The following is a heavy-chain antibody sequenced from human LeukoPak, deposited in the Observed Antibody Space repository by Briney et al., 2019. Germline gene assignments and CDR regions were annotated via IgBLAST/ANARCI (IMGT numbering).Heavy chain of an antibody. D-gene: IGHD6-19*01. CDR1: GFTVSSNH. CDR3: VRGAGEQWLLF. Sequence: GGSLRLSCAASGFTVSSNHMSWVRQAPGKGLEWVSVIFRGGNTNYADSVQGRFTISRDNSKNTLCLQMNSLRAEDTALYYCVRGAGEQWLLFWGQGTLVTVSS. CDR2: IFRGGNT. J-gene: IGHJ4*02. V-gene: IGHV3-66*01.